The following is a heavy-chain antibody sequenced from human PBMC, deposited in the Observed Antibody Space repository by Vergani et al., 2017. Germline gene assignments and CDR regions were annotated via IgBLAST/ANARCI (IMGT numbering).Heavy chain of an antibody. CDR1: GFTFSDRF. V-gene: IGHV3-72*01. Sequence: EVQLVESGGGLVQPGGSLRLSCAASGFTFSDRFMDWFRQAPGKGLEWVGRIRNKINRYTTEYAASVKGRFTVSRDDSWGSLYLQMTSLKTEDTAVYYCVRVSIEGDYTLDYWGQGTLVTVSS. CDR2: IRNKINRYTT. CDR3: VRVSIEGDYTLDY. J-gene: IGHJ4*02. D-gene: IGHD2-21*01.